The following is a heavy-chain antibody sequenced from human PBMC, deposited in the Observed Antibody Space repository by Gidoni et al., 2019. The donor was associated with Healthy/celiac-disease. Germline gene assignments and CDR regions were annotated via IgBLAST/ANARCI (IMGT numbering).Heavy chain of an antibody. J-gene: IGHJ4*02. D-gene: IGHD6-6*01. CDR3: ARSEYSTSSFDY. CDR2: ISTSSSTI. CDR1: ALTFNSYT. Sequence: EVQLVESGGGLVQPGGSLRLSCAASALTFNSYTMNWVRQAPGKGPEWVSYISTSSSTIYYADSVKGRFTISRDNAKNSLYLQMNSLRDEDTAVYYGARSEYSTSSFDYWGQGTLVTVSS. V-gene: IGHV3-48*02.